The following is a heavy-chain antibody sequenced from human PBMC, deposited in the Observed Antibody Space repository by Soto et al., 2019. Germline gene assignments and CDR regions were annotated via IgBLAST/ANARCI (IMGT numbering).Heavy chain of an antibody. CDR2: ISYEGSNK. V-gene: IGHV3-30*18. CDR3: AKEHPAYCGGDCRGYFDY. D-gene: IGHD2-21*02. Sequence: GGSLRLSCAASGFTFSSYGMHWVRQAPGKGLEWVAVISYEGSNKYYADSVKGRFTISRDNSKNTLYLQMNSLRAEDTAVYYCAKEHPAYCGGDCRGYFDYWGQGTLVTVSS. CDR1: GFTFSSYG. J-gene: IGHJ4*02.